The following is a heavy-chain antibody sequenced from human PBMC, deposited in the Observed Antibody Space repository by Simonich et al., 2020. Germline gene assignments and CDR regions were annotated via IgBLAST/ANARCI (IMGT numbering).Heavy chain of an antibody. CDR3: ARGGLYFDY. D-gene: IGHD2-15*01. CDR1: GGPISSYY. Sequence: QVQLQESGPGLVKPSETLSLTCTVSGGPISSYYWSWIRQPPGKGLEWIGYIYYSGSNNYNPSLKSRVTISVDTSKNQFSLKLSSVTAADTAVYYCARGGLYFDYWGQGTLVTVSS. J-gene: IGHJ4*02. V-gene: IGHV4-59*01. CDR2: IYYSGSN.